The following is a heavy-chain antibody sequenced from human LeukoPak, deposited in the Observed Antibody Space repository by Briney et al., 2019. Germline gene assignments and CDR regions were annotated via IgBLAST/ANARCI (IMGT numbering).Heavy chain of an antibody. J-gene: IGHJ3*02. CDR2: IKQDGSEK. D-gene: IGHD3-9*01. V-gene: IGHV3-7*01. CDR1: GFTFSSYW. CDR3: ARDQDRYDAFDI. Sequence: PGGSLRLSCAASGFTFSSYWMSWVRQAPGKGLEWVANIKQDGSEKYYVDSVKGRFTISRDNAKNSLYLQMNSLRAEDKAAYYCARDQDRYDAFDIWGQGTMVTVSS.